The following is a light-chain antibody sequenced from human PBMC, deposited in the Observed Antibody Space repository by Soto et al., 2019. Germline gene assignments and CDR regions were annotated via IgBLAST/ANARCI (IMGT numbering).Light chain of an antibody. Sequence: TQSPASRPACVADRLTSAGRPSRGIGTALAWYQQKPGKVPKLLIYAASYLQSGVPSSFSGSRSGNDFTPTITTLQPGDFATHYCLPDCGYPPALGPGTKVDIK. V-gene: IGKV1-6*01. CDR2: AAS. J-gene: IGKJ1*01. CDR1: RGIGTA. CDR3: LPDCGYPPA.